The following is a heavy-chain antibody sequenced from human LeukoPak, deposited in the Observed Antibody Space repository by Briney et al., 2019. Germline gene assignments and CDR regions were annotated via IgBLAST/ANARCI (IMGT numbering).Heavy chain of an antibody. CDR3: ARGSLNSGSYQNWFDP. J-gene: IGHJ5*02. D-gene: IGHD1-26*01. V-gene: IGHV4-59*01. CDR2: IYYSGST. CDR1: GGSISSYY. Sequence: SETLSLTCTVSGGSISSYYWSWIRQPPGKGLEWIGYIYYSGSTNYNPSLKSRVTISVDTSKNQFSLKLSSVTAADTAVYYCARGSLNSGSYQNWFDPWGQGTLVTVSS.